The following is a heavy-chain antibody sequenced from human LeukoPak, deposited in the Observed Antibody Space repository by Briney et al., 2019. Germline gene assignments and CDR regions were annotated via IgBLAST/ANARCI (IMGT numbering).Heavy chain of an antibody. CDR3: ASMVRGVTYAEYFQH. V-gene: IGHV4-30-2*01. CDR2: IYHSGST. Sequence: SETLSLTCAVSGGSISSGGYSWSWIRQPPGKGLEWIGYIYHSGSTYYNPSLKSRVTISVDRSKNQFSLKLSSVTAADMAVYYCASMVRGVTYAEYFQHWGQGTLVTVSS. CDR1: GGSISSGGYS. D-gene: IGHD3-10*01. J-gene: IGHJ1*01.